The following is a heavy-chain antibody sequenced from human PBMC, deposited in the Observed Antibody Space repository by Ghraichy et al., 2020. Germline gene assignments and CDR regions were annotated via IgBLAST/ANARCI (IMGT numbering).Heavy chain of an antibody. CDR1: GGSISSYY. J-gene: IGHJ2*01. D-gene: IGHD6-19*01. CDR3: ARTLPGIAVAGYWYFDL. CDR2: IYYSGST. Sequence: SETLPLTCTVSGGSISSYYWSWIRQPPGKGLEWIGYIYYSGSTNYNPSLKSRVTISVDTSKNQFSLKLSSVTAADTAVYYCARTLPGIAVAGYWYFDLWGRGTLVTVSS. V-gene: IGHV4-59*01.